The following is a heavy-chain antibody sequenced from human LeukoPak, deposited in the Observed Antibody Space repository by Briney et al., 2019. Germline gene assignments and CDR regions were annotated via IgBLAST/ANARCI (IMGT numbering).Heavy chain of an antibody. CDR3: ARGPDSGYDLYDAFDI. Sequence: ASVKVSCKASGGTFSSYAISWVRQAPGQGLEWMGGIIPIFGTANYAEKFQGRVTITADESTSTAYMELSSLRSEDTAVYYCARGPDSGYDLYDAFDIWGQGTMVTVSS. D-gene: IGHD5-12*01. V-gene: IGHV1-69*13. J-gene: IGHJ3*02. CDR2: IIPIFGTA. CDR1: GGTFSSYA.